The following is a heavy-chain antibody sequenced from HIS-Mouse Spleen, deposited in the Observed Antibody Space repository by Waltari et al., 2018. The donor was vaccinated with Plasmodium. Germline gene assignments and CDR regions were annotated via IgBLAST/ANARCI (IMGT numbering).Heavy chain of an antibody. CDR2: INHSGST. CDR3: ARVTSSGVYWYFDL. D-gene: IGHD3-3*01. Sequence: QVQLHQWGAGLLKPSETLSLTCAVYGGSFSGYYWSWIRQPPGKGLEWIGEINHSGSTNYNPSLNSRVTISVDTSKNQFSLKLSSVTAADTAVYYCARVTSSGVYWYFDLWGRGTLVTVSS. V-gene: IGHV4-34*01. J-gene: IGHJ2*01. CDR1: GGSFSGYY.